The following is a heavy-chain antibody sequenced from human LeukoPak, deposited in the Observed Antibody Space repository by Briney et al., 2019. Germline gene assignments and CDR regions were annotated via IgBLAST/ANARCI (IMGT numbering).Heavy chain of an antibody. CDR2: IWYDGSNK. J-gene: IGHJ6*03. CDR1: GFTFSSYG. Sequence: GRSLRLSCAASGFTFSSYGMHWVRQAPGKGLEWVAVIWYDGSNKYYADSVKGRFTISRDNSKNTLYLQMNSLRAEDTAVYYCAKAGAVTYMGVWGKGTTVTVSS. D-gene: IGHD6-19*01. CDR3: AKAGAVTYMGV. V-gene: IGHV3-33*06.